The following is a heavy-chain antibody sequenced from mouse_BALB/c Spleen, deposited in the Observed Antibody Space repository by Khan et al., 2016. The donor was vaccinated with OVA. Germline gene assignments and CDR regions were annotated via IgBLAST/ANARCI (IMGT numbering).Heavy chain of an antibody. V-gene: IGHV5-6-4*01. Sequence: EVELVESGGGLVKPGGSLKLSCAASGFTFSSYTMSWVRQTPEKRLEWVAIISSGGSYTYYLDSVKGRFTISRDNAKNTLFLQMSSLKSEDTAMYYWTRGCDEGYYYAMDYWGQGTSVTVSS. CDR2: ISSGGSYT. CDR1: GFTFSSYT. CDR3: TRGCDEGYYYAMDY. J-gene: IGHJ4*01.